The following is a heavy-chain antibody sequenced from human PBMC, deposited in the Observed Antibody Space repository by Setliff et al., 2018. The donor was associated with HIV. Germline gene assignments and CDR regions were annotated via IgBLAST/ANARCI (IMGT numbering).Heavy chain of an antibody. V-gene: IGHV4-34*01. D-gene: IGHD6-19*01. Sequence: PSETLSLTCDVYGGSFSGYYWSWIRQSPEKGLEWIGEINDIGSTKYNPSLKSRFTISADIPNNQFSLNLKSVTAADTGVFYCARRTSFIVGEVAGNFGYWGQGTPVTVSS. J-gene: IGHJ4*02. CDR1: GGSFSGYY. CDR2: INDIGST. CDR3: ARRTSFIVGEVAGNFGY.